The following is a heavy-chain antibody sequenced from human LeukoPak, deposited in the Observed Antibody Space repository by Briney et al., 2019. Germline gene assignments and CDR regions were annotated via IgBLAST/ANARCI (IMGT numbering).Heavy chain of an antibody. J-gene: IGHJ3*02. CDR1: GGSISSGGYY. CDR2: IYHSGST. D-gene: IGHD2-2*01. Sequence: SETLSLTCTVSGGSISSGGYYWSWIRQPPGKGLEWIGYIYHSGSTYYNPSLKSRVTISVDRSKNQFSLKLSSVTAADTAVYYCARVTPYCSSTSCFDAFDIWGQGTMVTVSS. CDR3: ARVTPYCSSTSCFDAFDI. V-gene: IGHV4-30-2*01.